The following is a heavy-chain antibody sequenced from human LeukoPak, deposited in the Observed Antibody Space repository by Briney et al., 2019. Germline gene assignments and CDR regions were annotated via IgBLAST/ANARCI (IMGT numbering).Heavy chain of an antibody. CDR2: TYPNSGGT. V-gene: IGHV1-2*02. Sequence: ASVRVSCKTSGYTFTDYYLHWVRQAPGQGLEWMGRTYPNSGGTNYAQKFQVRVTVTRDTSISTVYMELSGLRSDDTAVYYCARVPGPYTTSRFDYWGQGTLVTVSS. J-gene: IGHJ4*02. CDR1: GYTFTDYY. CDR3: ARVPGPYTTSRFDY. D-gene: IGHD6-13*01.